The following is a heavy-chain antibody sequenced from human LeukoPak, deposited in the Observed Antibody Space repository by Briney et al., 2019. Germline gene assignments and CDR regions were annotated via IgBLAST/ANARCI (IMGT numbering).Heavy chain of an antibody. J-gene: IGHJ5*02. CDR2: IYHSGTT. Sequence: SETLSLTCAVSGVSISRGGYAWNWIRQPPGKGLEWIAYIYHSGTTYYNPSLKSRATISVDTSKNQFSLKLSSVTAADTAVYYCARHRADYDILTGYYNWFDPWGQGTLVTVSS. CDR1: GVSISRGGYA. CDR3: ARHRADYDILTGYYNWFDP. D-gene: IGHD3-9*01. V-gene: IGHV4-30-2*05.